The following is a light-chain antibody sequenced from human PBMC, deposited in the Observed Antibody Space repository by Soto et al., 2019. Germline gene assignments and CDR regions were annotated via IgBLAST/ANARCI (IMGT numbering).Light chain of an antibody. Sequence: QSVLTQPPSASGTPGQRVTISCSGGSSNIGRNTVNWYQQVPGTAPKVLIYNNNQRPSGVPDRFSGSKSGTAASLAISGLRSEDEADYYCQAYDYSLTASVFGGGTKLTVL. V-gene: IGLV1-44*01. J-gene: IGLJ3*02. CDR3: QAYDYSLTASV. CDR2: NNN. CDR1: SSNIGRNT.